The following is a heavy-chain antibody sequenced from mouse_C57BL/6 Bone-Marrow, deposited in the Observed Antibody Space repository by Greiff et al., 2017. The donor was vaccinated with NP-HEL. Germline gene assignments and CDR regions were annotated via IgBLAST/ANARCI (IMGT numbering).Heavy chain of an antibody. D-gene: IGHD1-1*01. Sequence: EVHLVESGPELVKPGASVKIPCKASGYTFTDYNMDWVKQSHGKSLEWIGDINPNNGGTIYNQKFKGKATLTVDKSSSTAYMELRSLTSEDTAVYYCARPYGSRFYAMDYWGQGTSVTVSS. CDR1: GYTFTDYN. CDR3: ARPYGSRFYAMDY. J-gene: IGHJ4*01. CDR2: INPNNGGT. V-gene: IGHV1-18*01.